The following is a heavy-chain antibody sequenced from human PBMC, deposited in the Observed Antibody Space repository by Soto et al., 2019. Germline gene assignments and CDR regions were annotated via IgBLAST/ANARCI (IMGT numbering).Heavy chain of an antibody. D-gene: IGHD6-13*01. V-gene: IGHV3-9*01. J-gene: IGHJ2*01. CDR3: AKDQGYSTSYYGYVDL. CDR2: ITWNSGII. CDR1: GFTFDDYA. Sequence: EVQLVESGGGLVQPGRSLRLSCAASGFTFDDYAMHWVRQPPGKGLEWVSGITWNSGIIGYADSVKGRFTISRDNAKNSLYLQMNSLRPEDTALYYCAKDQGYSTSYYGYVDLWGRGTLVTVSP.